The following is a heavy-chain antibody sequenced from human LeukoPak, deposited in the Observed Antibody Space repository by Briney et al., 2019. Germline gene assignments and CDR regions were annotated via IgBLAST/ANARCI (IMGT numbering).Heavy chain of an antibody. J-gene: IGHJ4*02. D-gene: IGHD6-13*01. CDR1: EFTFSSYG. CDR2: ISYDGSNK. V-gene: IGHV3-30*18. CDR3: AKDKAAAGIDY. Sequence: PGRSLRLSCAASEFTFSSYGMHWVRQAPGKGLEWVAVISYDGSNKYCADSVKGRFTISRDNSKNTLYLQMNSLRAEDTAVYYCAKDKAAAGIDYWGQGTLVTVSS.